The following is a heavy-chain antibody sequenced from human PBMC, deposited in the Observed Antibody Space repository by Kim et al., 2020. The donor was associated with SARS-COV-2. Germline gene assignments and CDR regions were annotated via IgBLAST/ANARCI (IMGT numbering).Heavy chain of an antibody. Sequence: ASVKVSCKASGYTFTSYAMNWVRQAPGQGLEWMGWINTNTGNPTYAQGFTGRFVFSLDTSVSTAYLQISSLKAEDTAVYYCARAGYDFWSGYYLGYGNYYYYYMDVWGKGTTVTVSS. CDR3: ARAGYDFWSGYYLGYGNYYYYYMDV. CDR1: GYTFTSYA. D-gene: IGHD3-3*01. CDR2: INTNTGNP. J-gene: IGHJ6*03. V-gene: IGHV7-4-1*02.